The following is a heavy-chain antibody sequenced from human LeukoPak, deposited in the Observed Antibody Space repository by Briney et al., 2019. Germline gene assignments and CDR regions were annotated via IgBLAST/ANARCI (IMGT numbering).Heavy chain of an antibody. V-gene: IGHV5-51*01. J-gene: IGHJ4*02. D-gene: IGHD3-22*01. CDR3: ARRYDSSGYCLDY. CDR1: GYSFTSYW. CDR2: IYPGDSDT. Sequence: GESLKISCKGSGYSFTSYWIGWVRQMPGKGLEWMGIIYPGDSDTRYCPSFQGQVTISADKSISTAYLQWSSLKASDTAMYYCARRYDSSGYCLDYWGQGTLVTVSS.